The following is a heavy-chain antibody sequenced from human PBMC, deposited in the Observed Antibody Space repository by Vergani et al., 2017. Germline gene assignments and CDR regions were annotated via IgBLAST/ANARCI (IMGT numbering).Heavy chain of an antibody. Sequence: QLQLQESGSGLVKPSQTLSLTCGVSGDSVSRGAYSWTWIRQQPGKGLEWIGYFYHIESTYYNPSLKSRVTISLGMSKNQFSLNLDSVTAAGTAVYYCGRVADFYGLGSRLLDLWLQGILVSVSS. CDR2: FYHIEST. V-gene: IGHV4-30-2*01. CDR3: GRVADFYGLGSRLLDL. J-gene: IGHJ5*02. CDR1: GDSVSRGAYS. D-gene: IGHD3-10*01.